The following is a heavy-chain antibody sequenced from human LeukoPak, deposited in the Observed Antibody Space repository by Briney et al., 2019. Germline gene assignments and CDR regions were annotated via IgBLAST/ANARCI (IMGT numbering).Heavy chain of an antibody. Sequence: ASVKVSCKASGYTFTSYDINWVRQAPGQGLEWMGWINTNTGNPTYAQGFTGRFVFSLDTSVSTAYLQISSLKAEDTAVYYCARSQYSEGVLRYFDWLLLLDYWGQGTLVTVSS. CDR1: GYTFTSYD. CDR3: ARSQYSEGVLRYFDWLLLLDY. V-gene: IGHV7-4-1*02. CDR2: INTNTGNP. D-gene: IGHD3-9*01. J-gene: IGHJ4*02.